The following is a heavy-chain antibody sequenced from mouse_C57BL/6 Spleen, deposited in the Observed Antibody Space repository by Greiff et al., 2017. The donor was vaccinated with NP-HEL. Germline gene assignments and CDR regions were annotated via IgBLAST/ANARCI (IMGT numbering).Heavy chain of an antibody. D-gene: IGHD2-4*01. Sequence: QVHVKQPGAELVMPGASVKLSCKASGYTFTSYWMHWVKQRPGQGLEWIGEIDPSDSYTNYNQKFKGKSTLTVDKSSSTAYMQLSSLTSEDSAVYYCAHAFSYDYDLYWYFDVWGTGTTVTVSS. V-gene: IGHV1-69*01. CDR2: IDPSDSYT. CDR1: GYTFTSYW. CDR3: AHAFSYDYDLYWYFDV. J-gene: IGHJ1*03.